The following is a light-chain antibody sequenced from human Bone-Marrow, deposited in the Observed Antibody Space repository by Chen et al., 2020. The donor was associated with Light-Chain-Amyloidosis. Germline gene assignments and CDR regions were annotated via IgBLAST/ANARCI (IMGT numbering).Light chain of an antibody. J-gene: IGLJ1*01. CDR1: SSDVGGDNH. CDR3: SSYTITNALV. V-gene: IGLV2-14*01. CDR2: EVT. Sequence: QSALTQPASVSGSPGQSITISCTGTSSDVGGDNHVSWYQQHPDKAPKLMIYEVTNRPSWVPDRCSGSTSDNTASLTICGLQTEDEADYFCSSYTITNALVFGRGTRVTVL.